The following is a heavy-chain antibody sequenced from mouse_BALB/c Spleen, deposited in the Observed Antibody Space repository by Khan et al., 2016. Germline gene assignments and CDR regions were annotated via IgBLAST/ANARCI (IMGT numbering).Heavy chain of an antibody. CDR3: AIDLIYYGYNWYFDD. CDR1: GYSITSGYY. Sequence: EVQLQESGPGLVKPSQSLSLTCSVTGYSITSGYYWYWIRQFPGNKLEWMGYMSYYDNNNYNPSLKNRISITRDTSKNQIFLKLHSVTPEDTATYDCAIDLIYYGYNWYFDDWGAGTPVTVSS. CDR2: MSYYDNN. J-gene: IGHJ1*01. V-gene: IGHV3-6*02. D-gene: IGHD2-2*01.